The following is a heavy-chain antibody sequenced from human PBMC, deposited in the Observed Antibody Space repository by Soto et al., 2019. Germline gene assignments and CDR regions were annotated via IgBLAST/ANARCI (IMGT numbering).Heavy chain of an antibody. J-gene: IGHJ4*02. CDR1: GFSLSTDDVG. CDR2: IYWDDDK. Sequence: SGPTLVDHTQTLTRTCAFAGFSLSTDDVGVGWIRQPPGKALAWLAVIYWDDDKRYSPSLKSRLTITKDTSKNHVLLTMTNMDPVDTATSLCARYKYSISSFDYSGQGALVTVSA. CDR3: ARYKYSISSFDY. V-gene: IGHV2-5*02. D-gene: IGHD6-6*01.